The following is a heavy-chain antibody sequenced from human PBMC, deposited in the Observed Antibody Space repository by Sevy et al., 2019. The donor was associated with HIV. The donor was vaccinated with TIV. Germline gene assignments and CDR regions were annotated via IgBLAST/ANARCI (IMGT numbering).Heavy chain of an antibody. D-gene: IGHD5-18*01. Sequence: SETLSLTCAVYGGSFSGYYWSWIRQPPGKGLEWIGEINHSGSTNYNPSLKSRVTISVDTSKNQFSLKLSSVTAADTAVYYCARGDRGYSYGVDYWGQGTLVTVSS. V-gene: IGHV4-34*01. CDR2: INHSGST. CDR3: ARGDRGYSYGVDY. CDR1: GGSFSGYY. J-gene: IGHJ4*02.